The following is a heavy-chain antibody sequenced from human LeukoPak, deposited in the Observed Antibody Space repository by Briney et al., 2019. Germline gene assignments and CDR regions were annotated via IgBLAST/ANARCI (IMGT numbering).Heavy chain of an antibody. CDR2: INHSGST. Sequence: PSETLSLTCAVYGGSFSGYYWSWIRQPPGKGLEWIGEINHSGSTNYNPSLKSRVTISVDTSKNQFSLKLSSVTAADTAVYYCARADVLLWFGETYFDYWGQGTLVTVSS. CDR3: ARADVLLWFGETYFDY. V-gene: IGHV4-34*01. D-gene: IGHD3-10*01. J-gene: IGHJ4*02. CDR1: GGSFSGYY.